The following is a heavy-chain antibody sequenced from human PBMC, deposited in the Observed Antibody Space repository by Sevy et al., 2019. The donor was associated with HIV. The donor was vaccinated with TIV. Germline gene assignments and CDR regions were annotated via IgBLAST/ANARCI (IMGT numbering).Heavy chain of an antibody. CDR3: ARGEGWYYYDSSGYSEYFQH. J-gene: IGHJ1*01. V-gene: IGHV1-69*13. D-gene: IGHD3-22*01. CDR1: GGTFSSYA. Sequence: ASVKVSCKASGGTFSSYAISWVRQAPGQGLEWMGRIIPIFGTANYAQKFQGRVTITADESTSTAYMELSSLRSEDTAVYYCARGEGWYYYDSSGYSEYFQHWGQGTLVTVSS. CDR2: IIPIFGTA.